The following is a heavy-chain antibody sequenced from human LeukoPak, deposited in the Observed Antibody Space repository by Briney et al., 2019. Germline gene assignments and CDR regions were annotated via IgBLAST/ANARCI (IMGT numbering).Heavy chain of an antibody. D-gene: IGHD2-15*01. CDR2: ISYNGNT. CDR1: GYTFTSYG. Sequence: ASVKVSCKASGYTFTSYGISWVRQAPGQGLEWMGWISYNGNTNYAQKLQGRVTMTTDTSTSTAYMELRSLRSDDTAIYYCARVATDVAAASSFFDYWGQGTLVTVSS. V-gene: IGHV1-18*01. J-gene: IGHJ4*02. CDR3: ARVATDVAAASSFFDY.